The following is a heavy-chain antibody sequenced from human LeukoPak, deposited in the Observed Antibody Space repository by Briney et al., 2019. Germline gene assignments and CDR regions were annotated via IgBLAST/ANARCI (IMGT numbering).Heavy chain of an antibody. J-gene: IGHJ6*04. V-gene: IGHV3-23*01. Sequence: GGSLRLSCAASGFTFSSYAMSWVRQAPGKGLEWVSAISGSGGSTYYADSVKGRFTISRHNSKNTLYLQMNSPRGEDTAVYYCAKRYCSSTSCYWGYYYGMYVWGKGTTVTVSS. CDR2: ISGSGGST. D-gene: IGHD2-2*01. CDR1: GFTFSSYA. CDR3: AKRYCSSTSCYWGYYYGMYV.